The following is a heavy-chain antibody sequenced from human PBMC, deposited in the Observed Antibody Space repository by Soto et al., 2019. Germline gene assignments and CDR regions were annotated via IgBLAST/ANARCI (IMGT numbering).Heavy chain of an antibody. Sequence: QVQLVQSGTEVKKPGASVKVSCKASGYTFLDFYIHWMRLAPGQGLEWMGFINPSGGGTTYAQKFQGRLTMTRDTSTSTVYMELISLRSEDTTIYYCARDKPFSAGYWGQGTLVT. CDR1: GYTFLDFY. V-gene: IGHV1-46*01. CDR3: ARDKPFSAGY. CDR2: INPSGGGT. J-gene: IGHJ4*02. D-gene: IGHD3-3*02.